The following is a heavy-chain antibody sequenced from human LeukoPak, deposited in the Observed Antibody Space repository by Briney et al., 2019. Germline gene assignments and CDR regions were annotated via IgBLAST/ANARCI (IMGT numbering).Heavy chain of an antibody. J-gene: IGHJ5*02. Sequence: GGSLRLSCAASGFTFSSYAMHWVRQAPGKGLEWVAVISYDGSNKYYADSVKVRFTIPRDNAKNSLYLQMNSLRAEDTAVYYCASFLSSGYYQTWYDPWGQGTLVTVSS. CDR1: GFTFSSYA. D-gene: IGHD3-22*01. CDR2: ISYDGSNK. CDR3: ASFLSSGYYQTWYDP. V-gene: IGHV3-30*04.